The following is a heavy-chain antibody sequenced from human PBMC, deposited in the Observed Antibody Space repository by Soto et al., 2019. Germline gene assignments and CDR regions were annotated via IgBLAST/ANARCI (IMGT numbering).Heavy chain of an antibody. V-gene: IGHV2-5*02. CDR2: IYWDDDK. D-gene: IGHD1-1*01. CDR1: GFSLSTNGVG. CDR3: AHSAGLQGNWNGGYFDF. J-gene: IGHJ4*02. Sequence: QITLKESGPTRVKPTQTLTLTCTFSGFSLSTNGVGLGWIRQPPGKALERLALIYWDDDKRYSPSLKSRLTITKDTSKNQVVLTMTNMDPVDTATYYCAHSAGLQGNWNGGYFDFWGQGALFTVSS.